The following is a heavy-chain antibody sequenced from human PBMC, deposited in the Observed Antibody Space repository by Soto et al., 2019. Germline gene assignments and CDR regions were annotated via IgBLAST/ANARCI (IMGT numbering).Heavy chain of an antibody. D-gene: IGHD3-16*01. CDR1: GFTFSSYG. CDR2: ISYDGSNK. V-gene: IGHV3-30*18. J-gene: IGHJ3*02. Sequence: GSLRLSCAASGFTFSSYGMHWVRQAPGKGLEWVAVISYDGSNKYYADSVKGRFTISRDNSKNTLYLQMNSLRAEDTAVYYWAKDLGPIGDAFDIWGQGTMVTVSS. CDR3: AKDLGPIGDAFDI.